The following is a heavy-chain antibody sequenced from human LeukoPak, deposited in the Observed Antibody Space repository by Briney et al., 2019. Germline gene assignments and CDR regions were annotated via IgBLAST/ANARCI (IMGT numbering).Heavy chain of an antibody. V-gene: IGHV3-23*01. CDR3: AKHGSGTHYGLYYFDY. CDR1: GFTFSRFW. J-gene: IGHJ4*02. CDR2: ISGSGGST. Sequence: TGGSLRLSCAASGFTFSRFWMHWVRQAPGKGLEWVSAISGSGGSTYYADSVKGRFTISRDNSKNTLYLQMNSLRAEDTAVYYCAKHGSGTHYGLYYFDYWGQGTLVTVSS. D-gene: IGHD3-10*01.